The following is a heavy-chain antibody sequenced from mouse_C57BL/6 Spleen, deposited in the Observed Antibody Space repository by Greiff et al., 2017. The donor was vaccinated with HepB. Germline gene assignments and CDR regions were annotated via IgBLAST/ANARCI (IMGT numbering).Heavy chain of an antibody. CDR1: GFTFSDYG. V-gene: IGHV5-15*01. D-gene: IGHD2-3*01. J-gene: IGHJ2*01. CDR2: ISNLAYSI. Sequence: EVHLVESGGGLVQPGGSLKLSCAASGFTFSDYGMAWVRQAPRKGPEWVAFISNLAYSIYYADTVTGRFTISRENAKNTLYLEMISLRSEDTAMYCCARLYDGFPYYFDYWGQGTTLTVSS. CDR3: ARLYDGFPYYFDY.